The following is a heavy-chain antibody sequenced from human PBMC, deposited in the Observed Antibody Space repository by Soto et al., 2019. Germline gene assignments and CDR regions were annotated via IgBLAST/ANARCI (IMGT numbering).Heavy chain of an antibody. D-gene: IGHD2-15*01. Sequence: SETLSLTCAVYGGSFSGYYWTWIRQPPGTGLEWIGEINHSGSTNYNPSLKSRVTISVDTSKNQFSLKLTSVTAADTAVFYCASLYCTGGSCGSYFYGMDVWGQGTTVTVSS. CDR3: ASLYCTGGSCGSYFYGMDV. V-gene: IGHV4-34*01. CDR1: GGSFSGYY. J-gene: IGHJ6*02. CDR2: INHSGST.